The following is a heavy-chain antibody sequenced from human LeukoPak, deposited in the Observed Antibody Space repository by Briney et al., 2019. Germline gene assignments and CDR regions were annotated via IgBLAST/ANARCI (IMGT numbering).Heavy chain of an antibody. J-gene: IGHJ4*02. D-gene: IGHD3-10*01. CDR3: ARENYYGSGSYDY. V-gene: IGHV1-69*13. CDR2: IIPIFGTA. Sequence: ASVKVSCKASGGTFSSYAISWVRQAPGQGLEWMGGIIPIFGTANYAQKFQGRVTITADESTSTAYMELSSLRSEDTAVYYCARENYYGSGSYDYWGQRTLVTVSS. CDR1: GGTFSSYA.